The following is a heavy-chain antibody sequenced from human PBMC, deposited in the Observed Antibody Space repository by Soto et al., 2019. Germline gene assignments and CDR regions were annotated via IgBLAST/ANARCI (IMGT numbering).Heavy chain of an antibody. CDR3: ARVQYSYASGTYYHLDY. CDR2: IGDSGGAT. CDR1: GFTFSSYA. D-gene: IGHD3-10*01. Sequence: PGGSLRLSCAASGFTFSSYAMPWVRQAPGKGLEWVSGIGDSGGATYYADSVKGRFTISRDNANNTLYLQMNSLRVEDTAVYYCARVQYSYASGTYYHLDYWGQGTLVTVSS. J-gene: IGHJ4*02. V-gene: IGHV3-23*01.